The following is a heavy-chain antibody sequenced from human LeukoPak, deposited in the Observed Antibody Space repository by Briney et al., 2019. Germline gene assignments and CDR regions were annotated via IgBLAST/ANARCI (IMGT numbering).Heavy chain of an antibody. CDR3: ARSLHTAMALFDY. V-gene: IGHV3-23*01. CDR2: ISGSGGST. CDR1: GFTFSSYA. J-gene: IGHJ4*02. Sequence: GGSLRLSCAASGFTFSSYAMSWVRQAPGKGLEWVSAISGSGGSTYYADSVKGRFTISRDNSKNTLYLQMNSLRAEDAAVYYCARSLHTAMALFDYWGQGTLVTVSS. D-gene: IGHD5-18*01.